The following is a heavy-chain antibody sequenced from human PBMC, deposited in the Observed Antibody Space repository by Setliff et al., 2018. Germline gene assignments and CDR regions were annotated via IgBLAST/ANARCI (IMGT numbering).Heavy chain of an antibody. CDR1: GFTFSMYG. V-gene: IGHV3-30*02. D-gene: IGHD6-13*01. Sequence: GGSLRLSCAASGFTFSMYGMHWVRQTPGKGLEWVALIRYDGSNKYYADSVKGRFTISRDDSKKTLYLQMNSLRAEDTAVYYCAKRGDSSSWLEYWGQGTLVTVSS. CDR2: IRYDGSNK. CDR3: AKRGDSSSWLEY. J-gene: IGHJ4*02.